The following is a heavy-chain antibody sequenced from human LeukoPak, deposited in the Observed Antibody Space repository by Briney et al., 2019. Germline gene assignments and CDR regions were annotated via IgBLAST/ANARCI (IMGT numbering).Heavy chain of an antibody. J-gene: IGHJ4*02. Sequence: GASVRASCKASGYTFTSYGISWVRQAPGQGLEWMGWISAYYGNTNYAQRLQGRVTMTTDTSTSTAYMELRSLRSDDTAVYYCARDSRKYQRWYYFDYWGQGTLVTVSS. D-gene: IGHD2-2*01. CDR1: GYTFTSYG. CDR3: ARDSRKYQRWYYFDY. CDR2: ISAYYGNT. V-gene: IGHV1-18*01.